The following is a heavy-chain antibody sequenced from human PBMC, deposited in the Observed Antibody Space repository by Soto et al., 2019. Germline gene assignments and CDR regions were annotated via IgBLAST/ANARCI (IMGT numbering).Heavy chain of an antibody. V-gene: IGHV3-15*01. D-gene: IGHD6-6*01. Sequence: EEQLVESGGGLVEPGGSLRLSCAASGFTFSNAWMTWVRQAPGKGLEWVGRIKRTSDGGTTDYAAPVKDRFTISRDDSENTLYLQMSSLKTEDTALYYCAKGVYSSSLYFQQWGQGTLVTVSS. CDR3: AKGVYSSSLYFQQ. CDR1: GFTFSNAW. J-gene: IGHJ1*01. CDR2: IKRTSDGGTT.